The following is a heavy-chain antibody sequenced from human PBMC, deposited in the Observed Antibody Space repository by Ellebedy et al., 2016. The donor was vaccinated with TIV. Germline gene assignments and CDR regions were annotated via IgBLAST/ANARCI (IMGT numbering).Heavy chain of an antibody. CDR1: GFTFSSYW. V-gene: IGHV3-74*01. D-gene: IGHD1-26*01. J-gene: IGHJ3*02. CDR2: TISDGSST. CDR3: TTDNMWAFDM. Sequence: GGSLRLSXAASGFTFSSYWKHWVRQAPGKGPVRVSCTISDGSSTIYADSVKGRFTISRDNAKNTLNLQMDSLRADDTAVYYCTTDNMWAFDMWGQGTLVTVSS.